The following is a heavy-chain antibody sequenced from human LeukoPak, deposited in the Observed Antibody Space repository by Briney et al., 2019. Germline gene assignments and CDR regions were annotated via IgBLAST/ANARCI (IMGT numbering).Heavy chain of an antibody. D-gene: IGHD2-15*01. CDR2: IKEDGSEK. CDR3: ARDVIARNYYYYMDV. J-gene: IGHJ6*03. V-gene: IGHV3-7*01. Sequence: GGSLRLSCAASGFIFSSYWMSWVRQAPGKGLEWVALIKEDGSEKDYVDSEKGRFTISRDNAKNSLYLQMNSLRAEDTAVYYCARDVIARNYYYYMDVWGKGTTVTVSS. CDR1: GFIFSSYW.